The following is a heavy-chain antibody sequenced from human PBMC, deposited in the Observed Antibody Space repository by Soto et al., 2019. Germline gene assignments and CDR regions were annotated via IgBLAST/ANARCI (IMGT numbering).Heavy chain of an antibody. CDR1: GFTVSNNY. Sequence: EVQLVESGGGLIQPGGSLRLSCAVSGFTVSNNYMSWVRQAPGKGLEGVSVIYSGGYTAYGDSVKGRFTISRDNSKNNIYLKMNTGGAEDPAVSCCATNPGGGGYWGQGTLVTVSS. CDR3: ATNPGGGGY. D-gene: IGHD3-10*01. J-gene: IGHJ4*02. V-gene: IGHV3-53*01. CDR2: IYSGGYT.